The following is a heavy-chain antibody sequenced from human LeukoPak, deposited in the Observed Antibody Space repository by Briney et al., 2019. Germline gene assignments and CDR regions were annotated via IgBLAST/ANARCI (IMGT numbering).Heavy chain of an antibody. J-gene: IGHJ2*01. D-gene: IGHD7-27*01. V-gene: IGHV3-74*01. CDR1: GFTFSSYW. Sequence: EGSLRLSCAASGFTFSSYWMHWVRQAPGKGLVWVSRINTDGIGTTYADSVKGRFTISRDNAKNTLYLQMNSLRAEDTAVFYCARAPTGVWYFDLWGRGTLVTVSS. CDR2: INTDGIGT. CDR3: ARAPTGVWYFDL.